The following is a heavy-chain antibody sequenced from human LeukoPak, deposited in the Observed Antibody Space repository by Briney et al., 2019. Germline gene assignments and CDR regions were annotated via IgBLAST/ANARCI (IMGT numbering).Heavy chain of an antibody. CDR1: GYTFTAYY. CDR2: INPNSGGT. CDR3: ARGGGVITVRGAPINDY. D-gene: IGHD3-10*01. J-gene: IGHJ4*02. Sequence: ASVKVSCKPSGYTFTAYYLHWVRQAPGQGLEWMGWINPNSGGTNSAQKCQGRVSMTRDTSISTAYMELSGLRSDDTGVYYCARGGGVITVRGAPINDYWGQGTLVTVSS. V-gene: IGHV1-2*02.